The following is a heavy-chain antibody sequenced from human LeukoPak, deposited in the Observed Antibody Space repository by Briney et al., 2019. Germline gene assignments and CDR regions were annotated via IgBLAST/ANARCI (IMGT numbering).Heavy chain of an antibody. CDR2: ISAGGDNA. CDR1: GFTFSSYA. D-gene: IGHD5-18*01. CDR3: ARDSGWIQFGV. V-gene: IGHV3-23*01. J-gene: IGHJ6*02. Sequence: PGGSLRLSCAASGFTFSSYAMNWIRQAPGRGLEWVSGISAGGDNAHYADSVKGRFTISRDNSKNTLYLQMNSLRADDTAVYYCARDSGWIQFGVWGQGTTVTVSS.